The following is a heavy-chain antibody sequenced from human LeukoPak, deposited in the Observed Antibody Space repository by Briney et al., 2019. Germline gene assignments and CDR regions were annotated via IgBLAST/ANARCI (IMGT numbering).Heavy chain of an antibody. CDR3: AREDATDDSSGYYGGNY. CDR2: IIPIFGTA. Sequence: GASVKVSCKASGGTFSSYAISWVRQAPGQGLEWMGGIIPIFGTANYAQKFQGRVTITADESTSTAYMELSSLRSEDTAVYYCAREDATDDSSGYYGGNYWGQGTLVTVPS. CDR1: GGTFSSYA. J-gene: IGHJ4*02. V-gene: IGHV1-69*13. D-gene: IGHD3-22*01.